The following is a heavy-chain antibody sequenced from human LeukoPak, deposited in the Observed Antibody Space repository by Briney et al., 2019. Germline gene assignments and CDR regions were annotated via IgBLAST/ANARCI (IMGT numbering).Heavy chain of an antibody. CDR1: GFSFSDYY. D-gene: IGHD2-15*01. CDR3: ARTGQYCSGGTCYSGQFDF. Sequence: GGSLRLSCAASGFSFSDYYMIWIRQAPGRGLEYVSYISSHGSPIHYADSVKGRFTISRDNANNSLFLQMNSLRVEDTAVYYCARTGQYCSGGTCYSGQFDFWGQGTLVTVSS. CDR2: ISSHGSPI. J-gene: IGHJ4*02. V-gene: IGHV3-11*01.